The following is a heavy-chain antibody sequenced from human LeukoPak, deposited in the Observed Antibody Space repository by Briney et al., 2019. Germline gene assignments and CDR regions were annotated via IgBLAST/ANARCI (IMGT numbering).Heavy chain of an antibody. V-gene: IGHV3-23*01. J-gene: IGHJ3*02. CDR2: IGSNGVNT. Sequence: GGSLRLSCTASGFTFSTYAMGWTRQAPGKGLEWVSGIGSNGVNTYYADSAKGRFTISRDNSENTVYLQMNSLRAEDTAVYYCARSGTTYYYDSGSRIWGQGTMVTVSS. D-gene: IGHD3-22*01. CDR1: GFTFSTYA. CDR3: ARSGTTYYYDSGSRI.